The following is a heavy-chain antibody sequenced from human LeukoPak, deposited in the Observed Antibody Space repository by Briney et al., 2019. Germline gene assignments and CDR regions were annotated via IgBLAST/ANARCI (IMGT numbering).Heavy chain of an antibody. CDR3: ARADIVATIGEYFDY. Sequence: SETLSLTCTVSGGSISSYYWSWIRQPPGKGLEWIGYIYYSGSTNYNPSLKSRVTISVDTSKNQFSLKLSSVTAADTAVYYCARADIVATIGEYFDYWGQGTLVTVSS. J-gene: IGHJ4*02. D-gene: IGHD5-12*01. CDR1: GGSISSYY. V-gene: IGHV4-59*08. CDR2: IYYSGST.